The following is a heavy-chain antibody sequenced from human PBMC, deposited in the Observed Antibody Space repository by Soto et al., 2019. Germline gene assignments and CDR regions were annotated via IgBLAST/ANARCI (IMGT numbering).Heavy chain of an antibody. CDR1: GYTFTGYY. V-gene: IGHV1-3*01. CDR2: INAGNGNT. CDR3: ARSLEKKGPKALNYYYGMDV. J-gene: IGHJ6*02. Sequence: VASVKVSCKASGYTFTGYYMHWVRQAPGQGLEWMGWINAGNGNTKYSQKFQGRVTITRDTSASTAYMELSSLRSEDTAVYYCARSLEKKGPKALNYYYGMDVWGQGTTVTVSS.